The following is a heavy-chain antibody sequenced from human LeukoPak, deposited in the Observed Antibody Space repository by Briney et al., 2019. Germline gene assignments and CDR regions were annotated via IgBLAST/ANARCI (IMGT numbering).Heavy chain of an antibody. CDR3: ARQEARNYYYEGLDY. Sequence: GGSLRLSCAASGFTVSSNYMSWVRQAPGKGLERVSVIYSDDGSYYADSVKGRFTIDRDNSKNTVYLQMNSLRPDDTAIYFCARQEARNYYYEGLDYWGQGNLVTVSS. D-gene: IGHD3-22*01. CDR1: GFTVSSNY. V-gene: IGHV3-66*02. J-gene: IGHJ4*02. CDR2: IYSDDGS.